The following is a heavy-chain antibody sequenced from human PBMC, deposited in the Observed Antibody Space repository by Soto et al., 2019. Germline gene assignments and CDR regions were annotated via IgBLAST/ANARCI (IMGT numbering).Heavy chain of an antibody. Sequence: SETLSLTCAVYGGSFSGYYWSWIRQPPGKGLEWIGEINHSGSTNYNPSLKSRVTISVDTSKNQFSLKLSSVTAADTAVYYCARGLNTAMVYWGQGTLVTVS. CDR2: INHSGST. J-gene: IGHJ4*02. D-gene: IGHD5-18*01. V-gene: IGHV4-34*01. CDR3: ARGLNTAMVY. CDR1: GGSFSGYY.